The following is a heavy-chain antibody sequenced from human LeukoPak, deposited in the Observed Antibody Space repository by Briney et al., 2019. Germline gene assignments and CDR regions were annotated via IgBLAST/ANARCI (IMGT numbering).Heavy chain of an antibody. CDR3: AKVGRSMIVVVITFSDY. CDR1: GFTFSSYR. D-gene: IGHD3-22*01. CDR2: ISSSSSTI. V-gene: IGHV3-48*04. J-gene: IGHJ4*02. Sequence: GGSLRLSCGASGFTFSSYRMNWVRQAPGKGLEWVSYISSSSSTIYYADSVKGRFTISRDNAKNSLYLQMNSLRAEDTAVYYCAKVGRSMIVVVITFSDYWGQGTLVTVSS.